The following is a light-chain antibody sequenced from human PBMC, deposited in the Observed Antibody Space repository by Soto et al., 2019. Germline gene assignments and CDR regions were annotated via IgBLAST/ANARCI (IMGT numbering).Light chain of an antibody. CDR3: SSYTTTKIVI. CDR2: DVS. J-gene: IGLJ2*01. CDR1: SNDIGAYNY. Sequence: QSALTQPASVSGSPGQSVTISCTGTSNDIGAYNYVSWYQQHPGKAPKLMIYDVSSRPSGVSNRLSGSRSGNTASLTISGLQAEDEADDYCSSYTTTKIVIFGGGTKLTVL. V-gene: IGLV2-14*01.